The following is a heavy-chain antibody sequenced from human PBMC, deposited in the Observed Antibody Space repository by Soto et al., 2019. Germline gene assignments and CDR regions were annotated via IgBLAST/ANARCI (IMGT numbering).Heavy chain of an antibody. V-gene: IGHV3-72*01. D-gene: IGHD1-26*01. CDR3: VVSGRSRPFDE. CDR1: GFSFSYHY. Sequence: GGSLRLSCAASGFSFSYHYMDSGRRAPGKGLERVCRARHKVYSYTAEYAASVRGRFTISRDDSKNSLFLQMNSVTTEDTAVYYCVVSGRSRPFDEWGQGTLVTVSS. CDR2: ARHKVYSYTA. J-gene: IGHJ4*02.